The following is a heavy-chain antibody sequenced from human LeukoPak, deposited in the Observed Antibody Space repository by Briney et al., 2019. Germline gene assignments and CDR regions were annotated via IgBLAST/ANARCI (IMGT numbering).Heavy chain of an antibody. D-gene: IGHD3-10*01. Sequence: SETLSLTCTVSRGSISSYYWNWIRQSPGKGLEWIGYIDNTAKITTNPSLRSRVTISVDRPKNQFFLNVTSLTAADTAVYYCARSRQASGLFNSWGQGTLVVVSS. V-gene: IGHV4-59*12. J-gene: IGHJ5*01. CDR1: RGSISSYY. CDR3: ARSRQASGLFNS. CDR2: IDNTAKI.